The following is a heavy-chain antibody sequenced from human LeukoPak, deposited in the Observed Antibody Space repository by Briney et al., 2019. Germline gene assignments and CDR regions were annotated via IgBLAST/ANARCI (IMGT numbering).Heavy chain of an antibody. J-gene: IGHJ3*02. CDR1: GFTFSSYS. D-gene: IGHD1-14*01. V-gene: IGHV3-21*01. CDR2: ISSSSSYI. Sequence: PGGSLRLSCAASGFTFSSYSMNWVRQAPGKGLEWVSSISSSSSYIYYADSVKGRFTISRDNAKNSLYLQMNSLRAEDTAVYYCAWMNRGHGAFDIWGQGTMVTVSS. CDR3: AWMNRGHGAFDI.